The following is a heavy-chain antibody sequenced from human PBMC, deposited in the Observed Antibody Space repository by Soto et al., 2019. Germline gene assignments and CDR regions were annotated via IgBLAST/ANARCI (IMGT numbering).Heavy chain of an antibody. Sequence: QVQLVQSGPEVKMPGASVKVSCKTSGYSFTAYGLAWLRQAPGQRPEWLGWVGTNNANTNYAQKFQDRVTMTTDRSTTPTYMELRSPRSDDTAVYYCARELNTDTSAYYSFAFWGQGTLVTVSS. J-gene: IGHJ4*02. CDR1: GYSFTAYG. V-gene: IGHV1-18*01. CDR2: VGTNNANT. CDR3: ARELNTDTSAYYSFAF. D-gene: IGHD3-22*01.